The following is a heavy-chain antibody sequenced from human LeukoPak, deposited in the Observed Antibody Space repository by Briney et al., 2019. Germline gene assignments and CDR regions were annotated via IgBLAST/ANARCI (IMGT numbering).Heavy chain of an antibody. D-gene: IGHD3-9*01. V-gene: IGHV4-34*01. CDR3: AREGDILTGYYTLDY. Sequence: SETLSLTRAVYGGSFSGYYWSWIRQPPGKGLEWIGEINHSGSTNYNPSLKSRVTISVDTSKNQFSLKLSSVTAADTAVYYCAREGDILTGYYTLDYWGQGALVTVSS. CDR2: INHSGST. CDR1: GGSFSGYY. J-gene: IGHJ4*02.